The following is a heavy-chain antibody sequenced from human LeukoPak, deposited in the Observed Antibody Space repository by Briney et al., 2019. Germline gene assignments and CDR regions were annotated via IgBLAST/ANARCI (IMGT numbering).Heavy chain of an antibody. CDR2: ISASGGST. Sequence: GGSLRLSCAASGFTFSSYSMNWVRQAPGKGLEWVSGISASGGSTYYADAVKGRFTISRDNSKNTLYLQMNSLRAEDTAVYYCAKQITLGVASAFDYWGQGTLVTVSS. J-gene: IGHJ4*02. D-gene: IGHD3-10*01. CDR3: AKQITLGVASAFDY. V-gene: IGHV3-23*01. CDR1: GFTFSSYS.